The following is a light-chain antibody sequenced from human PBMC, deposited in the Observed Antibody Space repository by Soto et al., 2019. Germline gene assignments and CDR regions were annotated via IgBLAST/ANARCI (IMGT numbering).Light chain of an antibody. J-gene: IGLJ1*01. V-gene: IGLV2-14*01. CDR2: AVS. Sequence: QSALTQPASVSGSPGQSITISCTGTSSVVGGYNYVSWYQQHPGKAPKLMIYAVSTRPSGVSNRFSGSKSGNTASLTISGLQAEDEADYYCTSYTSSSTPYVFGTGPKVTVL. CDR3: TSYTSSSTPYV. CDR1: SSVVGGYNY.